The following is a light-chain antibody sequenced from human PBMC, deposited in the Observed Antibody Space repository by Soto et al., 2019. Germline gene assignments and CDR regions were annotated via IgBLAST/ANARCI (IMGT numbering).Light chain of an antibody. CDR3: QQDSTSPLS. J-gene: IGKJ4*01. CDR2: KAS. Sequence: DIQMTQSPSTLSASVGDRVTITCRASQSISTWLAWYQQKPGQAPKLLIYKASNLAGGVPSRFSGSGSGTEFTVTIISLQPDDFATYYCQQDSTSPLSLGGGTTVEIK. CDR1: QSISTW. V-gene: IGKV1-5*03.